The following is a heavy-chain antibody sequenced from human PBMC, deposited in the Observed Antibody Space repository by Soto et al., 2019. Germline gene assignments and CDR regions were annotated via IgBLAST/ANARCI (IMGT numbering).Heavy chain of an antibody. CDR1: GYTFSTYG. J-gene: IGHJ5*02. Sequence: QIQLVQSGPEGKKPGASVKVSCKASGYTFSTYGITWVRQAPGQGLEWMGWINPSSGETNYAQNFQGRVTVTTDTSVTTAYLELRNLRSDDTAAYYCARDWYPRFDPWGQGTLVTVSS. D-gene: IGHD6-13*01. CDR3: ARDWYPRFDP. V-gene: IGHV1-18*01. CDR2: INPSSGET.